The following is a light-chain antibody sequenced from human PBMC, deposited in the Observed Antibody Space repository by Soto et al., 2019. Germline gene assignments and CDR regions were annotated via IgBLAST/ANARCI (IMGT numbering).Light chain of an antibody. CDR2: DAS. J-gene: IGKJ4*01. CDR3: QQYNSYSLT. Sequence: DIQVTQSPSTLSASVGDRVTITCRASQSISSWLAWYQQKPGKAPKLLIYDASSLESGVPSRFSGSGSGTEFTVTISSLQPDDFATYYCQQYNSYSLTFGGGTKVDIK. V-gene: IGKV1-5*01. CDR1: QSISSW.